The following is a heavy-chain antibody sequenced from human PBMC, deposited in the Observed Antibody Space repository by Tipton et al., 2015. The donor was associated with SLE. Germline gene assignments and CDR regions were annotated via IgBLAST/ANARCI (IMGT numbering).Heavy chain of an antibody. J-gene: IGHJ4*02. CDR2: ISSSSTI. CDR1: GFTFSSYS. Sequence: GSLRLSCAASGFTFSSYSMNWVRQAPGKGLEWVSYISSSSTIYYADSVKGRFTISRDNAKNTLYLQMTSLRAEDTAVYYCAREGIAAALFDYWGQGTLVTVSS. D-gene: IGHD6-13*01. CDR3: AREGIAAALFDY. V-gene: IGHV3-48*01.